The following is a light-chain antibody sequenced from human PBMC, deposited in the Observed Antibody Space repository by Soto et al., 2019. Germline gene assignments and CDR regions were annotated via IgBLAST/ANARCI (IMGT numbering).Light chain of an antibody. CDR2: EVS. CDR1: SSDVGDYNF. Sequence: QSALTQPASVSGSPGQSITISCTGTSSDVGDYNFVSWYQHHPGKVPKLIIYEVSNRPSGISNRFSGSKFGNTASLTISGVQSDDESEYYCCSYTSSTTFYVYGSGTKLTVL. J-gene: IGLJ1*01. CDR3: CSYTSSTTFYV. V-gene: IGLV2-14*01.